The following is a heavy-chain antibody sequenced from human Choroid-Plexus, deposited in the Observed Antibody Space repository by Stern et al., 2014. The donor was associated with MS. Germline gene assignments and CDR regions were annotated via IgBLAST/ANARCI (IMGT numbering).Heavy chain of an antibody. D-gene: IGHD2/OR15-2a*01. CDR1: GFTLGSCA. CDR3: AKDRQYLTYFFDH. V-gene: IGHV3-30*18. CDR2: VSYGGSNK. J-gene: IGHJ5*02. Sequence: VQLVESGGGVVQPGRPLRLSCVASGFTLGSCAMHWVRQAPGKGLGWVAGVSYGGSNKYYAGSVKGRFTISRDNSQNTLYMQMSSLRPEDTAVYYCAKDRQYLTYFFDHWGQGSLVTVSS.